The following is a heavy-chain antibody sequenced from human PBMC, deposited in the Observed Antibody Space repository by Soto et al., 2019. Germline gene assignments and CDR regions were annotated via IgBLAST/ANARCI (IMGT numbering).Heavy chain of an antibody. CDR2: IKIDGSFS. V-gene: IGHV3-74*01. J-gene: IGHJ4*02. CDR3: ARGFYGDPPALDY. CDR1: GFTFSSYY. Sequence: EVQLVESGGGLVQPGGSLRLSCAASGFTFSSYYMHWVRQAPGKGLVWISRIKIDGSFSSYADSVKGRFTISRDNARNTLFLQMNSLSDDDTAVYYCARGFYGDPPALDYWGQGTLVSVSS. D-gene: IGHD4-17*01.